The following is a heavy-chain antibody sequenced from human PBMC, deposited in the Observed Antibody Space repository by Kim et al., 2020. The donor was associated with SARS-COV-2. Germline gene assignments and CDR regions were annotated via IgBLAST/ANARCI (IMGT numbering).Heavy chain of an antibody. CDR3: ARDRIAAAGDYYYYYGM. CDR2: ISYDGSNK. V-gene: IGHV3-30*04. J-gene: IGHJ6*01. D-gene: IGHD6-13*01. CDR1: GFTFSSYA. Sequence: GGSLRLSCAASGFTFSSYAMHWVRQAPGKGLEWVAVISYDGSNKYYADSVKGRFTISRDNSKNTLYLQMNSLRAEDTAVYYCARDRIAAAGDYYYYYGM.